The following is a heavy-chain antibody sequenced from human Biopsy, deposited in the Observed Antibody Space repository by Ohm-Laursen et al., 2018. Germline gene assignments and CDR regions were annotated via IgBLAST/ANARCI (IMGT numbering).Heavy chain of an antibody. J-gene: IGHJ4*02. CDR1: RYTFTGDY. Sequence: SVKVSCNASRYTFTGDYIHWVRQAPGQGLEWMGWIDPKYGDTKFAQKFQGRVTMTRDTSTSTIYMDLSSLRSDDTVVYCCARDHDTMITGGGYWGQGTLVIVSS. V-gene: IGHV1-2*02. CDR3: ARDHDTMITGGGY. CDR2: IDPKYGDT. D-gene: IGHD3-16*01.